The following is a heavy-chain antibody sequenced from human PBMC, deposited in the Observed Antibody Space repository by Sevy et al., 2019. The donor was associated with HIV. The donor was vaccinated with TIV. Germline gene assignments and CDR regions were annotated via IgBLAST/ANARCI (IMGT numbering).Heavy chain of an antibody. V-gene: IGHV3-23*01. CDR3: AREGCTKPHDY. Sequence: GGSLRLSCAASGFTFSKYSMSWVRQPPGKGLEWVSTLSFGSGEINYADSVKGRFTISRVNSKGSVYLQMNNLRPEDTAVYYCAREGCTKPHDYWGQGTLVTVSS. CDR2: LSFGSGEI. D-gene: IGHD2-8*01. CDR1: GFTFSKYS. J-gene: IGHJ4*02.